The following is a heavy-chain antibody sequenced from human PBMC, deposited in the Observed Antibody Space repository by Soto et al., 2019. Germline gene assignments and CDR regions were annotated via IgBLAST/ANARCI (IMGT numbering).Heavy chain of an antibody. V-gene: IGHV1-18*04. CDR2: TSTYSSNT. CDR3: ARDNGYYDL. J-gene: IGHJ4*02. Sequence: QIQMVQSGAEVKQPGASVKISCKTSGYTCSSYSINWVRQAPGQGLEWMAWTSTYSSNTHYAERVQGRVTVTLDKSARTAFMEMRGLTSDDTAVYFCARDNGYYDLWGQGTLVTVSS. CDR1: GYTCSSYS.